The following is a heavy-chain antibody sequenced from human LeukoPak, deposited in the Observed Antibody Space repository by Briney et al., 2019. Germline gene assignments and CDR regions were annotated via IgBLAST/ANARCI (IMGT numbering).Heavy chain of an antibody. Sequence: ASVKVSCKTSGYTFTSYAMNWVRQAPGQGLEWMGWINTNTGNPTYAQGFTGRFVFSLDTSVSTAYLQISSLKAEDTAVYYCARGKIMITFGGVIANWFDPWGQGTLVTVSS. D-gene: IGHD3-16*02. CDR3: ARGKIMITFGGVIANWFDP. CDR1: GYTFTSYA. CDR2: INTNTGNP. J-gene: IGHJ5*02. V-gene: IGHV7-4-1*02.